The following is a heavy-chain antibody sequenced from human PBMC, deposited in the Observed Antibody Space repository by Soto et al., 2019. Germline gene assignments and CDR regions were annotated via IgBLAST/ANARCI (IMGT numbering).Heavy chain of an antibody. Sequence: GGSLRLSCAASGFTFSSYEMNWVRQAPGKGLEWVSYISSSGSTTYYADSVKGRFTISRDNAKNSLYLQMNSLRAEDSAVYYCARDLTGTSRGVDYWGQGTLVTVSS. V-gene: IGHV3-48*03. D-gene: IGHD7-27*01. CDR2: ISSSGSTT. CDR1: GFTFSSYE. J-gene: IGHJ4*02. CDR3: ARDLTGTSRGVDY.